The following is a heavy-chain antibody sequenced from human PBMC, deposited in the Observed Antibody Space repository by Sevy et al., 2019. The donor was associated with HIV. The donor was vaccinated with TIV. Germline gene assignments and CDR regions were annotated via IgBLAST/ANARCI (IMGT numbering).Heavy chain of an antibody. V-gene: IGHV1-18*01. CDR3: ARLEASGSGWYGNGMDV. J-gene: IGHJ6*02. CDR1: GYPSSTYA. CDR2: ISAYNGHT. Sequence: ASVKVSCKASGYPSSTYAISWVRQAPGQGLECMGWISAYNGHTNYAQTLQDRVTMTTDTSTSTAYMELRSLRSDDTAVYYCARLEASGSGWYGNGMDVWGQGTTVTVSS. D-gene: IGHD6-19*01.